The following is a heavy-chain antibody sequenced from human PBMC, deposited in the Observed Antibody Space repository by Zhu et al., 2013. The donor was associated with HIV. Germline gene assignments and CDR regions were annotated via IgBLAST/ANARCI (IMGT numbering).Heavy chain of an antibody. D-gene: IGHD3-10*01. CDR2: INPNSGGT. V-gene: IGHV1-2*02. CDR3: ARGGRGPRRGGVLRIV. J-gene: IGHJ2*01. Sequence: QVQLVQSGAEVKKPGSSVKVSCKASGGTFSSYAISWVRQAPGQGLEWMGWINPNSGGTNYAQKFQGRVTMTRDTSISTAYMELSRLRSDDTAVYYCARGGRGPRRGGVLRIVWGRGHPGHCLL. CDR1: GGTFSSYA.